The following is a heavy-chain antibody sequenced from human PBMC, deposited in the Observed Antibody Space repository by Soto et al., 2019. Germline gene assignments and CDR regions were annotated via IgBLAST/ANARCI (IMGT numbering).Heavy chain of an antibody. CDR2: ISWNSGSI. CDR1: GFIFDDYA. D-gene: IGHD2-2*01. V-gene: IGHV3-9*01. Sequence: EVQLVESGGNLVQPGRSLRLSCAASGFIFDDYAMHWVRQPPGKGLEWVSGISWNSGSIGYADSVKGRFTVSRDNAKKSLYLQMNSLRPEDTALYYCAKDSSSSLLYFDSWGQGPRFSVSS. CDR3: AKDSSSSLLYFDS. J-gene: IGHJ4*02.